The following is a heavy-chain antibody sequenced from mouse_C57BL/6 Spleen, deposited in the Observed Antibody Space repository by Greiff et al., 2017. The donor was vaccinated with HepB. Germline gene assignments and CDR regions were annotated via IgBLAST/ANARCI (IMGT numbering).Heavy chain of an antibody. D-gene: IGHD1-1*01. CDR1: GFTFSDYG. CDR3: ARSYYGRAMDY. V-gene: IGHV5-17*01. Sequence: VQLQQSGGGLVKPGGSLKLSCAASGFTFSDYGMHWVRQAPEKGREWVAYISSGSSTIYYADTVKGRFTISRDNAKNTLFLQMTSLSSEDTAMYYCARSYYGRAMDYWGQGTSVTVSS. J-gene: IGHJ4*01. CDR2: ISSGSSTI.